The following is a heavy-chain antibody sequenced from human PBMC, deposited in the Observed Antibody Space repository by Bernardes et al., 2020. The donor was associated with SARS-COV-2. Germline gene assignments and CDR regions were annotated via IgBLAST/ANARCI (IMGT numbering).Heavy chain of an antibody. J-gene: IGHJ6*02. CDR3: VRQGGNYYYYGLDF. D-gene: IGHD3-16*01. V-gene: IGHV3-21*01. CDR2: ISSSSSYI. Sequence: GGAPRPSCAVSGFTLSTFSMNWVRQAPGKGVEGVSSISSSSSYIKYADSVKGRFTISRDNAKNSLSLQMNSLRAEDTGVYYCVRQGGNYYYYGLDFWGQGTTVTVSS. CDR1: GFTLSTFS.